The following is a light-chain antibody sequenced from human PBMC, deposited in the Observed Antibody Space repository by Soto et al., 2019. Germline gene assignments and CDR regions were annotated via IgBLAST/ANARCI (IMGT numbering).Light chain of an antibody. V-gene: IGKV1-5*01. J-gene: IGKJ2*01. Sequence: DIQMTQSPSTLSASVGDRVTITCRASQSISSWLAWYQQKPGKAPKLLIYDASSLESGVPSWFSGSGSGTEFTLTISSLQLDDFATYYCQQYKSYPYTFGQGTKLEIK. CDR2: DAS. CDR1: QSISSW. CDR3: QQYKSYPYT.